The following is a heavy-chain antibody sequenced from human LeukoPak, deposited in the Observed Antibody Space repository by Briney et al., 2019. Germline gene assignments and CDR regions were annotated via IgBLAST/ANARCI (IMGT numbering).Heavy chain of an antibody. Sequence: PGGSLRLSCAASGFTFSDYYMSWIRQAPGQGLEWVSYISSSGSTIYYADSVKGRFTISRDNAKHSLYLQMNSLRAEDTAVYYCARSDRFYTPNDYWGQGTLVTVSS. CDR2: ISSSGSTI. V-gene: IGHV3-11*04. CDR3: ARSDRFYTPNDY. J-gene: IGHJ4*02. D-gene: IGHD2/OR15-2a*01. CDR1: GFTFSDYY.